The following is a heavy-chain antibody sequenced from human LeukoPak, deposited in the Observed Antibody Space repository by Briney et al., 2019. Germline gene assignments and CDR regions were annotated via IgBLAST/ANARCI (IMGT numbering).Heavy chain of an antibody. V-gene: IGHV3-53*01. J-gene: IGHJ4*02. D-gene: IGHD6-19*01. CDR2: IYSGGST. CDR3: ARGLRYSSGWFHFDY. Sequence: GGSLRLSCAASGFTVSTNYMSWVRQAPGKGLEWVSVIYSGGSTYYADSVKGRFTISRDNSKNTLYLQMNSLRAEDTAVYYCARGLRYSSGWFHFDYWGQGTLVTAPS. CDR1: GFTVSTNY.